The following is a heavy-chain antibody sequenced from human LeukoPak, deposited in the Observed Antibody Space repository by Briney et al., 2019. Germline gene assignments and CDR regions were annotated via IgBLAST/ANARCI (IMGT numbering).Heavy chain of an antibody. D-gene: IGHD2-15*01. CDR1: GYTFTSYY. Sequence: RRASVKVSCKASGYTFTSYYKHWVRQAPGQGLDWMGIINPSGGSTSYAQKFQGRVTMTRDMSTSTVYMELSSLRSEDTAVYYCARGYSSQPPEVDIWGQGTMVTVSS. CDR2: INPSGGST. V-gene: IGHV1-46*01. CDR3: ARGYSSQPPEVDI. J-gene: IGHJ3*02.